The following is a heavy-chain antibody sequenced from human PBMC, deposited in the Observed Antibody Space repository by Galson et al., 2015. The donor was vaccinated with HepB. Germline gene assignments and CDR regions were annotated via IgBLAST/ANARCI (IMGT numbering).Heavy chain of an antibody. V-gene: IGHV3-15*07. CDR2: IKSKTDGGTT. D-gene: IGHD5-24*01. CDR1: GFTFSNAW. Sequence: SLRLSCAASGFTFSNAWMNWVRQAPGKGLEWVGRIKSKTDGGTTDYAAPVKGRFTISRDDSKNTLYLQMNSLKTEDTAVYYCTTVNQDGYNFGAFDIWGQGTMVTVSS. J-gene: IGHJ3*02. CDR3: TTVNQDGYNFGAFDI.